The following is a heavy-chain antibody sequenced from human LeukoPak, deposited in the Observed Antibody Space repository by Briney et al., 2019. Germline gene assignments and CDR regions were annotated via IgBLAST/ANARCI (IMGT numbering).Heavy chain of an antibody. Sequence: GRSLRLSCAASGFIFGSFGMHWVRQAPGEGLEWVAVIWYDGSNKYYADSVKGRCTISRDNSENTLYLQMSSLRADDTGVYYCARDSGSYEKGLPDYWGQGTQVIVSS. J-gene: IGHJ4*02. V-gene: IGHV3-33*01. CDR1: GFIFGSFG. CDR2: IWYDGSNK. CDR3: ARDSGSYEKGLPDY. D-gene: IGHD1-26*01.